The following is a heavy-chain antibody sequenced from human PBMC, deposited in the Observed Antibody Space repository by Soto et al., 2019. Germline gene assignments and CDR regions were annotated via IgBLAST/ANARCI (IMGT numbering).Heavy chain of an antibody. CDR2: IYSSGSS. Sequence: SETLSLXXXXXVVSISSGADYWSWIRQRPGKGLEWIGSIYSSGSSSYNPALKSRLTISLDTSKNQFPLKLTSVTAADTAVYYCARFAYRSGWNFDYWGRGTLVTVSS. CDR3: ARFAYRSGWNFDY. D-gene: IGHD6-19*01. J-gene: IGHJ4*02. CDR1: VVSISSGADY. V-gene: IGHV4-31*02.